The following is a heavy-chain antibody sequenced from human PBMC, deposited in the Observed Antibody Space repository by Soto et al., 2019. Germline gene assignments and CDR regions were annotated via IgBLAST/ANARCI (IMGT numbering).Heavy chain of an antibody. CDR2: INPNSGGT. CDR1: GYAFSGYY. D-gene: IGHD4-17*01. CDR3: ARVYKGTTVTTAFVYYFDY. J-gene: IGHJ4*02. V-gene: IGHV1-2*02. Sequence: GASVKVSCKASGYAFSGYYMHWVRQAPGQGHEWMGWINPNSGGTNYAQKFQGRVTMTRDTSISTAYMELTRLRSDDTAVYCCARVYKGTTVTTAFVYYFDYWGQGPLVAVSS.